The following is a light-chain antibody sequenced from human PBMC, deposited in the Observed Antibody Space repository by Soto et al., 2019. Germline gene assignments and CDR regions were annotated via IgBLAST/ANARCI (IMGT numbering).Light chain of an antibody. Sequence: ALTQPASVSGSPGQSITISCTGTSSDIDAYNYVSWYQQHPGKAPKLMIYDVSNRPSGISNRFSGSKSGNTASLTISGLQAEDEADYYCDSYTTSSNYVFGTGTKVTVL. J-gene: IGLJ1*01. CDR2: DVS. V-gene: IGLV2-14*01. CDR1: SSDIDAYNY. CDR3: DSYTTSSNYV.